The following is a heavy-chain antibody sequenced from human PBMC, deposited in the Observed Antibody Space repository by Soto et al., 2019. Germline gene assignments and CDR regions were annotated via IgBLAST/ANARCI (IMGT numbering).Heavy chain of an antibody. Sequence: GFQGLSCSASGCPCSGYAMRWVRQANRKGLEYVSAISSSGGSTYYADSVKGRFTISRDNSKNTLYLQMSSLRAEDTAVYYCVKDVYYDSSGYYSNFDYWGQGTLVTVSS. V-gene: IGHV3-64D*06. CDR2: ISSSGGST. J-gene: IGHJ4*02. D-gene: IGHD3-22*01. CDR3: VKDVYYDSSGYYSNFDY. CDR1: GCPCSGYA.